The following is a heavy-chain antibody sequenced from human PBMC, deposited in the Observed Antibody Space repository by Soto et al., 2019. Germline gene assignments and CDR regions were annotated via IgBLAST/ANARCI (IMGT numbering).Heavy chain of an antibody. Sequence: EVQLLESGGGLVQPGGSLRLSCAASGFTFSSYAMSWVRQAPGKGLEWVSAISGSGGRTYYADSLKGRFTISRDNSQNTLYLQMNSLRAEETAVYYCAALIVVVMYPDYWGQGTLVTVSS. CDR2: ISGSGGRT. J-gene: IGHJ4*02. V-gene: IGHV3-23*01. CDR3: AALIVVVMYPDY. D-gene: IGHD3-22*01. CDR1: GFTFSSYA.